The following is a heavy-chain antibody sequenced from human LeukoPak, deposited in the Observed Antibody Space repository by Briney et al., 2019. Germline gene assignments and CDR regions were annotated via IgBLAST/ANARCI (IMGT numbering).Heavy chain of an antibody. CDR3: AKEVDGGYSYGLVDY. V-gene: IGHV3-30*18. CDR1: GFTFSSYG. Sequence: GGSLRLSCAASGFTFSSYGMHWVRQAPGKGLEWLAVISFAGSHKFYADSVKGRFTISRDNSKNTLFLEMNSLRAEDTAVYYCAKEVDGGYSYGLVDYWGQGTLVTVSS. D-gene: IGHD5-18*01. J-gene: IGHJ4*02. CDR2: ISFAGSHK.